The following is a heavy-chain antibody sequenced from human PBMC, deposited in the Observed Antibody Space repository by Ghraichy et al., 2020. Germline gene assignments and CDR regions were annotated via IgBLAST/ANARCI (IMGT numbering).Heavy chain of an antibody. CDR3: AKLIVVVAATPFDY. CDR2: ISGSGGST. V-gene: IGHV3-23*01. D-gene: IGHD2-15*01. CDR1: GFTFSSYA. J-gene: IGHJ4*02. Sequence: GGSRRLSCAASGFTFSSYAMSWVRQAPGKGLEWVSVISGSGGSTYYADSVKGRFTISRDNSKNTLYLQMNSLRAEDTAVYYCAKLIVVVAATPFDYWGQGTLVTVSS.